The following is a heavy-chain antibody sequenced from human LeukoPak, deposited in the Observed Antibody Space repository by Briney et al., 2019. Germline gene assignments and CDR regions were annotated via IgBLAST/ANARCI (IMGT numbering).Heavy chain of an antibody. Sequence: GRSLRLSCAASGFTFSSYAMHWVRQAPGKGLEWVAVISYDGSNKYYADSVKGRFTISRDNSKNTLYLQMNSLRAEDTAVYYCARDRGWAGYTYGFYYWGQGTLVTVSS. D-gene: IGHD5-18*01. V-gene: IGHV3-30*04. J-gene: IGHJ4*02. CDR3: ARDRGWAGYTYGFYY. CDR2: ISYDGSNK. CDR1: GFTFSSYA.